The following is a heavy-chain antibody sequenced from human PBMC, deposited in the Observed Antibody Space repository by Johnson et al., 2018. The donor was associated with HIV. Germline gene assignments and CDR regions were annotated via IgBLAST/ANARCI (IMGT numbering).Heavy chain of an antibody. V-gene: IGHV3-66*01. CDR1: GFTFSCYD. J-gene: IGHJ3*01. CDR2: IYSGGST. CDR3: ARDGESQQLPLGDAFDV. Sequence: VQLVESGGGLVQPGGSLRLSCAASGFTFSCYDVHWVRQATGKGLAWVSVIYSGGSTYYADSVRGRFTISRDNSRNTLYLQMSSLRAEDTAMYYCARDGESQQLPLGDAFDVWGQGTMVTVSS. D-gene: IGHD6-13*01.